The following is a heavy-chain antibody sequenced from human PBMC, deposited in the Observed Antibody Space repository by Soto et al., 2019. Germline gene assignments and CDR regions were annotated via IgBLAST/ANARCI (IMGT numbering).Heavy chain of an antibody. CDR2: IYHSGST. J-gene: IGHJ4*02. Sequence: QLQLQESGSGPVKPSQTLSLTCAVSGGSISSGGYSWSWIRQPPGKGLEWIGYIYHSGSTYYNPSLKTRVTKSVDRSKNQFSLKLSSVTAADTAVYYCAAGSGLPRYYWGQVTLVTVSS. CDR3: AAGSGLPRYY. CDR1: GGSISSGGYS. D-gene: IGHD3-10*01. V-gene: IGHV4-30-2*01.